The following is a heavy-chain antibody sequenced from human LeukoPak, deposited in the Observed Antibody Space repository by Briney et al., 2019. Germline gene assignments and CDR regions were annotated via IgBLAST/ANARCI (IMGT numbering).Heavy chain of an antibody. D-gene: IGHD2-15*01. V-gene: IGHV4-39*01. CDR2: IYYSGST. Sequence: PSETLSLTCTVTGGSISSSSYYWGWIRQPPGKGLEWIGSIYYSGSTYYNPSLKSRVTISVDTSKNQFSLKLSSVTAADTAVYYCARHTIVVVVAATNWFDPWGQGTLVTVSS. CDR1: GGSISSSSYY. J-gene: IGHJ5*02. CDR3: ARHTIVVVVAATNWFDP.